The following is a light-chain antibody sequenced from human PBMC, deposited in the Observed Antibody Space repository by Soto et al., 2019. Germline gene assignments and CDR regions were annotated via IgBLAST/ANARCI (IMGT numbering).Light chain of an antibody. V-gene: IGKV3-11*01. Sequence: EIVLTQSPATLSLSPGERATLSCRASQSVSSYLAWYQQKPVQAPRLLIYDASNRATGIPARFSGSGSGTDFTLTISSLEPEDFAVYYCQQRSNWPPEVTFGQGTRLEIK. CDR1: QSVSSY. CDR3: QQRSNWPPEVT. CDR2: DAS. J-gene: IGKJ5*01.